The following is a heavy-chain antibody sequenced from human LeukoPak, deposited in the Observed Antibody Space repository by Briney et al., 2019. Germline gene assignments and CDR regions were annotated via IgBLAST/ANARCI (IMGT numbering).Heavy chain of an antibody. V-gene: IGHV3-49*04. CDR2: IRSRAYGRTT. J-gene: IGHJ3*02. Sequence: GGSLRLSCTASGFTFGDYAVSWVRQAPGKGLEWVGFIRSRAYGRTTEYAASVKGRFTISRDESKSTAYLQMNSLRSEDTAVYYCTREYYGSEYFPSDAFDIWGQGTMVTVSS. CDR1: GFTFGDYA. D-gene: IGHD3-10*01. CDR3: TREYYGSEYFPSDAFDI.